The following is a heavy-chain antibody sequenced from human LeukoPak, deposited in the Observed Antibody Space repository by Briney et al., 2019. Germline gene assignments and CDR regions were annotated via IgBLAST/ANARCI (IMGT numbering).Heavy chain of an antibody. V-gene: IGHV1-8*02. J-gene: IGHJ6*04. CDR1: GGTFSSYA. CDR3: ARGRVDYEMDV. Sequence: GASVKVSCKASGGTFSSYAISWVRQATGQGLEWMGWMKPNSGNTGYAQKFQGRVTMTRNTSISTAYMELGSLRSEDTAVYYCARGRVDYEMDVWGKGTTVTVSS. D-gene: IGHD2-15*01. CDR2: MKPNSGNT.